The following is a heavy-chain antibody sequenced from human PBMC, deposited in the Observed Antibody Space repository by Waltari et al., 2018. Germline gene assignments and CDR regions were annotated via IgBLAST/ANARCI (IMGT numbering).Heavy chain of an antibody. CDR2: IKQDGSEK. J-gene: IGHJ4*02. CDR3: ARGRATNDY. CDR1: GVTFSNYL. Sequence: EVQLVESGGGLVQPGGSLRLSWAASGVTFSNYLMPWVRQAPGKGLEWVANIKQDGSEKYYVDSVKGRFTISRDNAKNSLYLQMNSLRAEDTAVYYCARGRATNDYWGQGTLVTVSS. V-gene: IGHV3-7*01.